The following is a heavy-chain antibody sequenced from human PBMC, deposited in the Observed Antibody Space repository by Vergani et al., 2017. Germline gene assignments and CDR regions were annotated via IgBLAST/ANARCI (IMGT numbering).Heavy chain of an antibody. CDR3: ARGLTSVGYYYYMDV. D-gene: IGHD4-23*01. J-gene: IGHJ6*03. V-gene: IGHV4-59*01. Sequence: QVQLQESGPGLVKPSETLSLTCTVSGGSISSYYWSWIRQPPGKGLEWSGYIYYSGSTNYNPSLKSRVTISVDTSKNQFSLKLSSVTAADTAVYYCARGLTSVGYYYYMDVWGKGTTVTVSS. CDR1: GGSISSYY. CDR2: IYYSGST.